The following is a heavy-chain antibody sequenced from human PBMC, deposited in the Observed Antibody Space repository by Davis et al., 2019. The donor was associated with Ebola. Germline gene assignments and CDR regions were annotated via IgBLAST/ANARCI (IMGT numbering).Heavy chain of an antibody. CDR1: GDTFTSYH. J-gene: IGHJ6*02. CDR2: MNPNSGTT. V-gene: IGHV1-8*02. D-gene: IGHD3-3*01. CDR3: ARSLRFLGWLFVRMDV. Sequence: AASAKVSCKASGDTFTSYHINCLRPPTGPGLEWMGWMNPNSGTTGYAQKFQGRVIMTRNISISTAYMELRSLRPEDTAVDYCARSLRFLGWLFVRMDVWGQGTTVTVSS.